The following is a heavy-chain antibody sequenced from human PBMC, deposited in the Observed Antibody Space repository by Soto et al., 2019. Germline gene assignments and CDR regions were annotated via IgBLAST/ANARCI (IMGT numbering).Heavy chain of an antibody. CDR2: IYSSGST. Sequence: EVQLVETGGGLIQPGGSLRLSCAASGFTVSSNYMIWVRQAPGKGLEWVSVIYSSGSTSSAVSVKGRFTISSDNSKNTVSLQMNSLRAEDTAVYYCARGIAVAGTLEYFDFWGQGTLVTVSS. CDR1: GFTVSSNY. D-gene: IGHD6-19*01. J-gene: IGHJ4*02. V-gene: IGHV3-53*02. CDR3: ARGIAVAGTLEYFDF.